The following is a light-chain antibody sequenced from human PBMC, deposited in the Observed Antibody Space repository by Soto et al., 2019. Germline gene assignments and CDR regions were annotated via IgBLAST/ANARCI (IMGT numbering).Light chain of an antibody. J-gene: IGKJ2*01. CDR2: AAS. CDR1: QSISSSY. Sequence: EIVLTQSPGTLSLSPGERATLSCRASQSISSSYLAWYQQKPGQATRLLIYAASSRATGIPDRFSGSGSGTDFTLTISSLQPEDFAVYYCQQYGSSSYTFGQGTQLEIK. CDR3: QQYGSSSYT. V-gene: IGKV3-20*01.